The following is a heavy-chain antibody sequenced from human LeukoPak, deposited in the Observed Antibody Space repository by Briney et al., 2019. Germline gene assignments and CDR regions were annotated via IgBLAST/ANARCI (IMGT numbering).Heavy chain of an antibody. D-gene: IGHD2-2*02. CDR2: IYYSGST. CDR1: GGSISSSSYY. Sequence: SETLSLTCTVSGGSISSSSYYWGWIRQPPGKGLEWIGSIYYSGSTYYNPSLKSRVTISVDTSKNQFSLKLSSVTAADTAVYYCASIVVPAAIIDYWGQGTLVTVSS. CDR3: ASIVVPAAIIDY. V-gene: IGHV4-39*01. J-gene: IGHJ4*02.